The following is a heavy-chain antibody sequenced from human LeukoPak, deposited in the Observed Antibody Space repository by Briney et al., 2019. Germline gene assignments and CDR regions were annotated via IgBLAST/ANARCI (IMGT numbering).Heavy chain of an antibody. CDR1: GFTFSSYA. J-gene: IGHJ4*02. Sequence: GGSLRLSCAASGFTFSSYAMSWVRQAPGKGLEWVSGISGSGGSTYYADSVKGRFTISRDNAKNSLYLQMNSLRAEDTAVYYCASLPDYYFDYWGQGTLVTVSS. CDR3: ASLPDYYFDY. V-gene: IGHV3-23*01. D-gene: IGHD2-21*02. CDR2: ISGSGGST.